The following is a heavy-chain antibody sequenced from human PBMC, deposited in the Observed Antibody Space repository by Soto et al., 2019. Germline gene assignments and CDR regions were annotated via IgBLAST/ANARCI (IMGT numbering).Heavy chain of an antibody. CDR2: ISSSSSTI. CDR1: GFTFSSYS. V-gene: IGHV3-48*01. J-gene: IGHJ5*02. Sequence: EVQLVESGGGLVQPGGSLRLSCAASGFTFSSYSMNWVRQAPGKGLEWVSYISSSSSTIYYADSVKGRFTISRDNAQNSLYLQMNSLRAEDTAVYYCARGYYDFWSGYYLSRNNNWFDPWGQGTLVTVSS. CDR3: ARGYYDFWSGYYLSRNNNWFDP. D-gene: IGHD3-3*01.